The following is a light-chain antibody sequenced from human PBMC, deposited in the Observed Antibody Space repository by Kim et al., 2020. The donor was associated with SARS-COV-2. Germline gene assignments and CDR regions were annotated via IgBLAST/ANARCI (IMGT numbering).Light chain of an antibody. Sequence: GQSITIACMGTRSDIVGYNFGAWYQQHPGKAPKLMIYDVTKRPSGVSNRFSGSKSADTASLTISGLQAEDEADYYCTSYTTRTTVLFGGGTKLTVL. J-gene: IGLJ2*01. V-gene: IGLV2-14*04. CDR3: TSYTTRTTVL. CDR1: RSDIVGYNF. CDR2: DVT.